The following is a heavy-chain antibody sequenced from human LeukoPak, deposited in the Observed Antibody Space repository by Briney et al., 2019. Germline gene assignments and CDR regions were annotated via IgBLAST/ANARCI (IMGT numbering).Heavy chain of an antibody. Sequence: GGSLGLSCAASGFTFSDYWMSWVRQALGKGLEWVAKIKKDGSEKYYVDSVKGRFTISRDNTRNSLYLQMNSLRAEDTAVYYCASHKYWGQGTLVTVSS. J-gene: IGHJ4*02. CDR2: IKKDGSEK. CDR1: GFTFSDYW. CDR3: ASHKY. V-gene: IGHV3-7*01.